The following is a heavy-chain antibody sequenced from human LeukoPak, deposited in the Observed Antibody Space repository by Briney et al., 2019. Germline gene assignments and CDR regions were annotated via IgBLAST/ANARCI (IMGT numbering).Heavy chain of an antibody. D-gene: IGHD2/OR15-2a*01. J-gene: IGHJ6*03. CDR1: GGSFSDYY. V-gene: IGHV4-34*01. Sequence: PSETLSLTCAVYGGSFSDYYWTWIRQPPGKGLEWIGETNHSGGAGYNPSLKGRVTISEDTSKNQLSLKLSSVTAADTAVYYCARGFPIGAYFYYMDDWGKGTTVTVSS. CDR2: TNHSGGA. CDR3: ARGFPIGAYFYYMDD.